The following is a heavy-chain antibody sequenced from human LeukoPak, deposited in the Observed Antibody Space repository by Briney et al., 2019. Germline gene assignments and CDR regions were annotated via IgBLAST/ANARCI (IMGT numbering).Heavy chain of an antibody. V-gene: IGHV1-2*02. J-gene: IGHJ4*02. CDR1: GYTFTGYY. CDR3: ARPLYDRSGYMEY. D-gene: IGHD3-22*01. Sequence: ASVKVSCKASGYTFTGYYMHWGGQAPGQGLEWMGWINPNSGGAKYAQKFQGRVTMTRDTSISTAYMELSRLRSDDTAVYYCARPLYDRSGYMEYWGQGTLVTVSS. CDR2: INPNSGGA.